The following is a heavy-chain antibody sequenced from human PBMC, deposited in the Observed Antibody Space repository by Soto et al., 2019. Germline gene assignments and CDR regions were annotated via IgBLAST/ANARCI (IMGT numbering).Heavy chain of an antibody. D-gene: IGHD3-22*01. CDR3: ARDRGYYDSSGYYYGGHDY. CDR1: GGSISSYY. V-gene: IGHV4-59*01. Sequence: QVQLQESGPGLVKPSETLSLTCTVSGGSISSYYWSWIRQPPGKGLEWIGYIYYSGSTNYNPALTSQVTISVDPSKKQFSLKLSSVTAADTAVYYCARDRGYYDSSGYYYGGHDYWGQGTLVTVSS. CDR2: IYYSGST. J-gene: IGHJ4*02.